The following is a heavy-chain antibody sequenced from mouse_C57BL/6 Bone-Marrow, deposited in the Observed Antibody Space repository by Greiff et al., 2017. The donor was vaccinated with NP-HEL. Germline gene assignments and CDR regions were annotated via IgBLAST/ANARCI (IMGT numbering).Heavy chain of an antibody. V-gene: IGHV14-2*01. CDR1: GFNIKDYY. J-gene: IGHJ4*01. Sequence: VQLKESGAELVKPGASVKLSCTASGFNIKDYYMHWVKQRTEQGLEWIGRIDPEDGETKYAPKFQGKATITADTSSNTAYLQLSSLTSEDTAVYYCARVPATGTGAMDYWGQGTSVTVSS. D-gene: IGHD4-1*02. CDR2: IDPEDGET. CDR3: ARVPATGTGAMDY.